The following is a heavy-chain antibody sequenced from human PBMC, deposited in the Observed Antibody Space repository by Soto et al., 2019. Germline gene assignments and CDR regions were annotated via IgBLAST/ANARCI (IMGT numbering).Heavy chain of an antibody. CDR1: GFTFSSYA. CDR2: ISYDGSNK. Sequence: GSLRLSCAASGFTFSSYAMHWVRQAPGKGLEWVAVISYDGSNKYYAYSVKGRFTISRDNSKSTLYLQMNSLRAEDTALYYCAKGRSYYYYYGVDVWGQGTTVTV. V-gene: IGHV3-30-3*01. J-gene: IGHJ6*02. CDR3: AKGRSYYYYYGVDV.